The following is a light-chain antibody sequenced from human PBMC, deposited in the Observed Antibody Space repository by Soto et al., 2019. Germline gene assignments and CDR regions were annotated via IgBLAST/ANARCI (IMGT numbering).Light chain of an antibody. J-gene: IGKJ1*01. CDR2: DAS. V-gene: IGKV1-5*01. CDR3: QYYAAVWT. Sequence: DIQVTQSPSTLSASVGDRVTITCGASQSIGTWLAWYQQKPGKAPKLLIFDASTLESGVPSRFSGSGSGTEFILTISSLQPDDFATYYCQYYAAVWTFGQGTKVDIK. CDR1: QSIGTW.